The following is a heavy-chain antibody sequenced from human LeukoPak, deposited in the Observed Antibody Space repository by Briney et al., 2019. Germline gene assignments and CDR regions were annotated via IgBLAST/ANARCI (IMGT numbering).Heavy chain of an antibody. J-gene: IGHJ4*02. D-gene: IGHD2-21*01. CDR3: ARDADDRGGGEDY. Sequence: SVKVSCKASGGTFSSYAISWVRQAPGQGLEWMGRIIPIFGTANYAQKFQGRVTITTDEFTSTAYMELSSLRSEDTAVYYCARDADDRGGGEDYWGQGTLVAVSS. CDR1: GGTFSSYA. CDR2: IIPIFGTA. V-gene: IGHV1-69*05.